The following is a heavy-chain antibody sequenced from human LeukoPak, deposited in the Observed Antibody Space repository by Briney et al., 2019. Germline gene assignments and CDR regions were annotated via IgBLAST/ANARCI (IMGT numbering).Heavy chain of an antibody. CDR3: ARHSISRYFQH. Sequence: SETLSLTCSVSGGFNTHYYWSWIRQPPGKGLEWIGYFYHSGSTNYNPSLKSRVTISVDTSKNQFSLKLSSVTAADTAVYYCARHSISRYFQHWGQGTLVTVSS. CDR2: FYHSGST. D-gene: IGHD6-6*01. CDR1: GGFNTHYY. J-gene: IGHJ1*01. V-gene: IGHV4-59*08.